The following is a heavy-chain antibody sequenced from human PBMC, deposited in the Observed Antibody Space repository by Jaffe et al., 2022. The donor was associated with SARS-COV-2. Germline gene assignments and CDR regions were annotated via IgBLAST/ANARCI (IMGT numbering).Heavy chain of an antibody. CDR2: INPIGGTT. CDR1: GYTFTSRS. V-gene: IGHV1-46*01. J-gene: IGHJ6*03. CDR3: ARGSGAPICSGGHCYGYSYMDV. Sequence: QVQLVQSGAEVRKPGASVQVSCKASGYTFTSRSVHWVRQAPGHGLEWMGIINPIGGTTNYAQDLQGRVTMTTDTSTSTVYMELSSLRSDDTAVYYCARGSGAPICSGGHCYGYSYMDVWGKGTTVTVSS. D-gene: IGHD2-15*01.